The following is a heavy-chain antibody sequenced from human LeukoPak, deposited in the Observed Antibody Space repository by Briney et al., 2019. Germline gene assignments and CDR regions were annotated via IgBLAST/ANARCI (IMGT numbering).Heavy chain of an antibody. Sequence: SETLSLTCTVSGGSISSSSYYWGWIRQPPGKGLEWIGSIYYSGSTYYNPSLKSRVTISVDTSKNQFSLKLSSVTAADTAVYYCARGVYDFWSGYYTRWGQGTLVTVSS. D-gene: IGHD3-3*01. CDR3: ARGVYDFWSGYYTR. V-gene: IGHV4-39*01. CDR2: IYYSGST. J-gene: IGHJ4*02. CDR1: GGSISSSSYY.